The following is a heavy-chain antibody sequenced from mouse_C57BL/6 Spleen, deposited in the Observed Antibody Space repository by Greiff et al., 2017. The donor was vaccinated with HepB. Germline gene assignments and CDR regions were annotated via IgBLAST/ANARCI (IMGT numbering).Heavy chain of an antibody. D-gene: IGHD2-3*01. J-gene: IGHJ1*03. CDR1: GYAFTNYL. CDR3: ARGGLLLFWYFDV. Sequence: VQLQQSGAELVRPGTSVKVSCKASGYAFTNYLIEWVKQRPGQGLEWIGVINPGSGGTNYNEKFKGKATLTADKSSSTAYMQLSSLTSEDSAVYFCARGGLLLFWYFDVWGTGTTVTVSS. CDR2: INPGSGGT. V-gene: IGHV1-54*01.